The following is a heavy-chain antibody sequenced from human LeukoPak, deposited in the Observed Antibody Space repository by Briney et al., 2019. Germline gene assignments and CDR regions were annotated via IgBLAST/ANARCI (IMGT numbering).Heavy chain of an antibody. V-gene: IGHV4-31*03. D-gene: IGHD6-13*01. Sequence: SQTLSRTCTVSGGSISSGGYCWSWIRQHPGKGLEWIGYIYYSGSTYYNPSLKSRVTISVDTSKNQFSLKLSSVTAADTAVYYCASGGYSSSWYGEYSFDPWGQGTLVTVSS. J-gene: IGHJ5*02. CDR3: ASGGYSSSWYGEYSFDP. CDR1: GGSISSGGYC. CDR2: IYYSGST.